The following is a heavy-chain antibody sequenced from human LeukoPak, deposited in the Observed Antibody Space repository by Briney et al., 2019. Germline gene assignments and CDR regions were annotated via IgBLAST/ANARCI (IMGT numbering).Heavy chain of an antibody. CDR3: ARVAPLLYYYDSSGYFDY. V-gene: IGHV1-46*01. Sequence: GASAKVSCKASGYTFTSYYMHWVRQAPGQGLEWMGIINPSGGSTSYAQKFQGRVTMTRDTSTSTVYMELSSLRSEDTAVYYCARVAPLLYYYDSSGYFDYWGQGTLVTVSS. D-gene: IGHD3-22*01. J-gene: IGHJ4*02. CDR1: GYTFTSYY. CDR2: INPSGGST.